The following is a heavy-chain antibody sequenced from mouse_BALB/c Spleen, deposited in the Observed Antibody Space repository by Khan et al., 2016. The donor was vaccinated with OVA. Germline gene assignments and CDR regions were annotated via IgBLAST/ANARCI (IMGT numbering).Heavy chain of an antibody. J-gene: IGHJ4*01. CDR3: ARPPYYAYTLDY. Sequence: QIQLVQSGPELKKPGETVKISCKASGYTFTSYGMNWVKQSPGKALRWMGWINTYTGESTYTDDFKGRFAFSLETSASTAYLQIKNLKNEDTATYFCARPPYYAYTLDYWGQGTSVTVSS. V-gene: IGHV9-3-1*01. CDR1: GYTFTSYG. CDR2: INTYTGES. D-gene: IGHD1-2*01.